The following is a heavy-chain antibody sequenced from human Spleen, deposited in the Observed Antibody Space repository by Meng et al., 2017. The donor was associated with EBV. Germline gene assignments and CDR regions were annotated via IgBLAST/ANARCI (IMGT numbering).Heavy chain of an antibody. Sequence: LEESRSPVETSAQPLTLCCLVSGFSRSTCGLGLGWIRPRTGMALEWLALLYWNNDKRYNTSLKSRLTITKDTSKNKVVLTIANMDHMDTATYSCILLAVAGYWGQGTLVTVSS. V-gene: IGHV2-5*04. J-gene: IGHJ4*02. CDR3: ILLAVAGY. CDR2: LYWNNDK. CDR1: GFSRSTCGLG. D-gene: IGHD6-19*01.